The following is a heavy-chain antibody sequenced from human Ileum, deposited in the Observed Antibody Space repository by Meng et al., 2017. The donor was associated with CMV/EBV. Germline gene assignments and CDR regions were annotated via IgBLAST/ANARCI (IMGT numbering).Heavy chain of an antibody. Sequence: VEAGGRGGHPGGYLRLPFVASGSTFSYFGMHWVRQAPGKGLEWVTFLQYDGYNKYYADSVKGRFTVSRDNSKNTLYLQMNSLRTEDTAIYYCARDQTFNGATPPTYWGQGTLVTVSS. J-gene: IGHJ4*02. CDR3: ARDQTFNGATPPTY. CDR2: LQYDGYNK. D-gene: IGHD5-24*01. CDR1: GSTFSYFG. V-gene: IGHV3-30*02.